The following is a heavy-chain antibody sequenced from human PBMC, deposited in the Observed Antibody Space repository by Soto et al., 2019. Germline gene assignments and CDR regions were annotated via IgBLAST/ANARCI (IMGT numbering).Heavy chain of an antibody. CDR1: GGSFSGYY. J-gene: IGHJ3*02. V-gene: IGHV4-34*01. Sequence: SETLSLACAVYGGSFSGYYWNWIRQPPGKGLEWIGEIDHSGYTNYNPSLKSRVTISVDTSKNQFSLRLTSVTAADTAVYYCARGNAPKHAALDIWGQGAKVTVSS. CDR2: IDHSGYT. CDR3: ARGNAPKHAALDI.